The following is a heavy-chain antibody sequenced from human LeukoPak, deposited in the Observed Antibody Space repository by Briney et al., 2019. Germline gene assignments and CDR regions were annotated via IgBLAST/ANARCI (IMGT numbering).Heavy chain of an antibody. D-gene: IGHD2-2*01. V-gene: IGHV3-23*01. J-gene: IGHJ4*02. Sequence: GGSLRLSCAASGFSFSSYAMSWVRQAPGRGLEWVSAISGSGGSTYYADSVKGRITISRDNSKNTLYLQMNSLRAEDTAVFYCAKGHQVVDYWGQGTLVTVSS. CDR3: AKGHQVVDY. CDR2: ISGSGGST. CDR1: GFSFSSYA.